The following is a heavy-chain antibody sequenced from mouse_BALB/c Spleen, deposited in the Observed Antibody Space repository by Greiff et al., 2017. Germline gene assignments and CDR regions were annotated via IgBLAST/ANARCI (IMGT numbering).Heavy chain of an antibody. CDR3: ARSDGSSSLFEY. CDR2: ISSGSSTI. CDR1: GFTFSSFG. J-gene: IGHJ2*01. D-gene: IGHD1-1*01. Sequence: EVQRVESGGGLVQPGGSRKLSCAASGFTFSSFGMHWVRQAPEKGLEWVAYISSGSSTIYYADTVKGRFTISRDNPKNTLFLQRTSLRSEDTAMYYCARSDGSSSLFEYWGQGTTLTVSS. V-gene: IGHV5-17*02.